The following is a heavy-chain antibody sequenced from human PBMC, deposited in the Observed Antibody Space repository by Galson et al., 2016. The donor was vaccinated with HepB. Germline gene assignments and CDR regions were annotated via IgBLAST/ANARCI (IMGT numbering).Heavy chain of an antibody. V-gene: IGHV4-39*01. J-gene: IGHJ6*03. CDR2: IYYSGNT. CDR1: GVSISSSSHY. CDR3: AKQSKYRSGWYEAWYYYNMDV. Sequence: ETLSLTCTVSGVSISSSSHYWAWIRLPPGKGLEWIGTIYYSGNTYHNPSLKSRLSISVDRSKNQFSLRLSSVTAADTAVYYCAKQSKYRSGWYEAWYYYNMDVWGQGTTVTVSS. D-gene: IGHD6-19*01.